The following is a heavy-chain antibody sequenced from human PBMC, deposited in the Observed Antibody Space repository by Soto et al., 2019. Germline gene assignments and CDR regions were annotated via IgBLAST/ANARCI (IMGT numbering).Heavy chain of an antibody. CDR3: ARLYYDYVWGSYPYYYYGMDV. V-gene: IGHV4-31*03. J-gene: IGHJ6*02. CDR1: GGSISSGGYY. CDR2: IYYSGST. D-gene: IGHD3-16*02. Sequence: QVQLQESGPGLVKPSQTLSLTCTVSGGSISSGGYYWSWIRQHPGKGLEWIGYIYYSGSTYYNPSLNSRVTISVDTSKNQYSLKLSSVAAAHTAVYYCARLYYDYVWGSYPYYYYGMDVWGQGTTVTVSS.